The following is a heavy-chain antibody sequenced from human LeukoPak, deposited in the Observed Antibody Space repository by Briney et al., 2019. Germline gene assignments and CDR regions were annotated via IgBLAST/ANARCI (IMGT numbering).Heavy chain of an antibody. CDR2: ISYDGSSQ. CDR3: AKDLYSGTRRIFDY. D-gene: IGHD1-26*01. CDR1: GFTFSDYG. J-gene: IGHJ4*02. Sequence: PGGSLRLSCAASGFTFSDYGMHWVRQAPGKGLEWVAVISYDGSSQHYADSVKGRFTISRDKSKNMLYLQMNSLRVEDTAVYYCAKDLYSGTRRIFDYWGQGILVTVSS. V-gene: IGHV3-30*18.